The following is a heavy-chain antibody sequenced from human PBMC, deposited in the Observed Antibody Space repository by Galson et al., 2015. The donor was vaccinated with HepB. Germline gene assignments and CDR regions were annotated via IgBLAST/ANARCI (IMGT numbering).Heavy chain of an antibody. V-gene: IGHV3-66*01. CDR3: ARDYYDSSGYYYEAFDI. J-gene: IGHJ3*02. D-gene: IGHD3-22*01. CDR1: GFTVSSNY. CDR2: IYSGGST. Sequence: SLRLSCAASGFTVSSNYMSWVRQAPGKGLEWVSVIYSGGSTYYADSVKGRFTISRDNSKNTLYLQMNSLRAEDTAVYYCARDYYDSSGYYYEAFDIWGQGTMVTVSS.